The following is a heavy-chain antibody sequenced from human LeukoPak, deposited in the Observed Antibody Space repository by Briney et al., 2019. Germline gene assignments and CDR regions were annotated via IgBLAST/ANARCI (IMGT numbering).Heavy chain of an antibody. Sequence: SETLSLTCAVSGYSISSGYYWGWIRQPPGKGLEWIGSIYYSGSTYYNPSLKSRVTISVDTSKNQFSLKLSSVTAADTAVYYCARLGYDILTGPSTFDYWGQGTLVTVSS. CDR2: IYYSGST. V-gene: IGHV4-38-2*01. CDR1: GYSISSGYY. CDR3: ARLGYDILTGPSTFDY. D-gene: IGHD3-9*01. J-gene: IGHJ4*02.